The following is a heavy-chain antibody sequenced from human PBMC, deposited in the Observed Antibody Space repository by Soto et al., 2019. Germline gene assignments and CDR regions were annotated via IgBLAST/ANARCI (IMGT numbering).Heavy chain of an antibody. CDR3: ARGSGDRSLLDYYYYMDV. J-gene: IGHJ6*03. CDR1: GYTFTSYG. D-gene: IGHD1-26*01. Sequence: GASVKVSCKASGYTFTSYGISWVRQAPGQGLEWMGWISAYNGNTNYAQKLQGRVTMTTDTSTSTAYMELRSLRSDDTAVYYCARGSGDRSLLDYYYYMDVWGKGTTVTVSS. V-gene: IGHV1-18*01. CDR2: ISAYNGNT.